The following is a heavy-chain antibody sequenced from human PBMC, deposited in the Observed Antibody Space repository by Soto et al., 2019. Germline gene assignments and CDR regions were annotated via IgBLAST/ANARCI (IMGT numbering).Heavy chain of an antibody. CDR3: AKDRSRSYGSGYPLGYFDY. CDR2: ISGSGGGS. CDR1: GFTFSSCA. V-gene: IGHV3-23*01. J-gene: IGHJ4*02. D-gene: IGHD3-22*01. Sequence: LRLSCAASGFTFSSCAMSWVRQAPGKGLEWVSGISGSGGGSYYADSVEGRFTISRDNSKNTLYLQMNSLRAEDTAIYYCAKDRSRSYGSGYPLGYFDYWGQGTLVTVSS.